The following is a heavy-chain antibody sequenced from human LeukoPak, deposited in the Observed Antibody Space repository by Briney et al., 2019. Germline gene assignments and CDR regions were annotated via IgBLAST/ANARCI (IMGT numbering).Heavy chain of an antibody. V-gene: IGHV4-59*10. D-gene: IGHD2-15*01. J-gene: IGHJ5*02. CDR2: IYTSGST. CDR1: GGSFSSYY. CDR3: AISLGYCSGGSCYNWFDP. Sequence: TSETLSLTCAVYGGSFSSYYWSWIRQPAGKGLEWIGRIYTSGSTNYNPSLKSRVTMSVDTSKNQFSLKLSSVTAADTAVYYCAISLGYCSGGSCYNWFDPWGQGTLVTVSS.